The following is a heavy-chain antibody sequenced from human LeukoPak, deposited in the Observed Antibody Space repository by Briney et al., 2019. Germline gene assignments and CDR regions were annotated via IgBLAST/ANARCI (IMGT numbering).Heavy chain of an antibody. V-gene: IGHV1-46*01. CDR3: AREGVHSSSWYVDY. Sequence: ASVKVSCKASGGTFSSYAISWVRQAPGQGLEWMGIINPSGGSTSYAQKFQGRVTMTRDTSTSTVYMELSSLRSEDTAVYYCAREGVHSSSWYVDYWGQGTLVTVSS. CDR1: GGTFSSYA. J-gene: IGHJ4*02. CDR2: INPSGGST. D-gene: IGHD6-13*01.